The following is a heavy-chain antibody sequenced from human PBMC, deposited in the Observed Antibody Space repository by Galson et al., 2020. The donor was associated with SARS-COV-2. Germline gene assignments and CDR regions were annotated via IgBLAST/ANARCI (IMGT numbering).Heavy chain of an antibody. J-gene: IGHJ6*02. CDR1: GFSLSTSGMC. CDR3: ARIFYYGSGSYGYYYGMDV. D-gene: IGHD3-10*01. CDR2: IDWDDDK. Sequence: SGPTLVKPTQTLTLTCTFSGFSLSTSGMCVSWIRQPPGKALEWLALIDWDDDKYYSTSLKTRLTISKDTSKNQVVLTMTNMDPGDTATYYCARIFYYGSGSYGYYYGMDVWGQGTTVTVSS. V-gene: IGHV2-70*01.